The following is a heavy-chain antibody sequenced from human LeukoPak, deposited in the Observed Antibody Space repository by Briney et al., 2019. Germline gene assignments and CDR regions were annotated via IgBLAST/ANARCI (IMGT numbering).Heavy chain of an antibody. CDR3: AKGLRPKIRGDNWFDP. Sequence: GGSLRLSCAASGFSFDDYAMHWVRQAPGKGLEWVSGFSWNSGSIGYADCVKGRFTISRDNAKVSLYLQMNSLRAEDTAFYFCAKGLRPKIRGDNWFDPWGQGTLVTVSS. V-gene: IGHV3-9*01. CDR1: GFSFDDYA. J-gene: IGHJ5*02. D-gene: IGHD3-10*01. CDR2: FSWNSGSI.